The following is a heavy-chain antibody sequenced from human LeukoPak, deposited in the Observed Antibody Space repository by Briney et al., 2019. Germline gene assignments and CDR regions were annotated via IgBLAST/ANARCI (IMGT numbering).Heavy chain of an antibody. CDR3: ASYLYWWSDLGF. Sequence: GGSLRLSCAAYGFTLSVYWMTWVRPAPGKGGGWLANIKTDGSEKYYVDSLKGRFTISRDNANNSLYLQINSLRVEDTAVYFCASYLYWWSDLGFWGRGTLVTVSS. CDR2: IKTDGSEK. D-gene: IGHD2-8*02. V-gene: IGHV3-7*01. J-gene: IGHJ4*02. CDR1: GFTLSVYW.